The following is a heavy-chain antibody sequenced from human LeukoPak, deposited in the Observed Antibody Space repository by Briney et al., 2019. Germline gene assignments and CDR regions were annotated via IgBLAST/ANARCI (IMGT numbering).Heavy chain of an antibody. D-gene: IGHD1-7*01. Sequence: GGSLRLSCAASGFTFSNYWMSWVRQAPGKGLEWVANIKEDGSDKNYVDSVRGRFTISRDNAKNALYLQMNSLRAEDTAVYYCGREIPGGTTSLDCWGQGTVVTVSS. CDR2: IKEDGSDK. CDR3: GREIPGGTTSLDC. V-gene: IGHV3-7*04. J-gene: IGHJ4*02. CDR1: GFTFSNYW.